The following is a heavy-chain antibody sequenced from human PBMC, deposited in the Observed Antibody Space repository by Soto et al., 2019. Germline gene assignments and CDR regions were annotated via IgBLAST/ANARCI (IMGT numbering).Heavy chain of an antibody. CDR2: IYYSGST. V-gene: IGHV4-61*08. CDR1: GGSISSGGYY. Sequence: SVTLSLTCTVSGGSISSGGYYWSWIRQPPGKGLEWIGYIYYSGSTNYNPSLKSRVTISVDRSKNQFSLKLSSVTAADTAVYYCARGPPFGYWGQGTLVTVSS. J-gene: IGHJ4*02. D-gene: IGHD3-10*01. CDR3: ARGPPFGY.